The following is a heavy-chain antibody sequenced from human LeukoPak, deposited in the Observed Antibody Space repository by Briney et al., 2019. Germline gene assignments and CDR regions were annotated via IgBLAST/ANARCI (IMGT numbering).Heavy chain of an antibody. D-gene: IGHD4-17*01. CDR1: GGSISSGGYY. CDR3: ARYSVTRYYFDY. V-gene: IGHV4-31*03. J-gene: IGHJ4*02. Sequence: SQTLSLTCTVSGGSISSGGYYWSWIRQHPGKGLEWIGYIYYSGSTYYNPSLKSRVTISVDTSKNQFSLKLSSVTAADTAVYYCARYSVTRYYFDYWGQGTPVTVSS. CDR2: IYYSGST.